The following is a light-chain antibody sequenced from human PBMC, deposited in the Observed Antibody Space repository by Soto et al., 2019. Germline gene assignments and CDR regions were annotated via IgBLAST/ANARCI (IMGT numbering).Light chain of an antibody. CDR2: DAS. CDR1: QTARNNY. V-gene: IGKV3-20*01. Sequence: EFVLTQSPGTLSLSPGERATLSCRASQTARNNYLAWYQQKPGQAPRLLIYDASSRATSIPDRFSGGGSGTDFTLTISRLEPEDFAVYYCQQFSSNPLTFGGGTKVDLK. J-gene: IGKJ4*01. CDR3: QQFSSNPLT.